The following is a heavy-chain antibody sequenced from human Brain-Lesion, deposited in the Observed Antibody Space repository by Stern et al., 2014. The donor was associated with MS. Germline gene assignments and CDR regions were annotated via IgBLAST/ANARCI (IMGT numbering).Heavy chain of an antibody. CDR3: ARFPASRPHVFDS. CDR2: SDHSGST. Sequence: DQLVESGPGLVKPSGTLSLTCAVSGGSISSSNWWSWVRQSPGKGLEWIGESDHSGSTIYNPSLKSRVTVSVDKSKNRFSLNLRFGTAADTAVYFCARFPASRPHVFDSWGQGTLVTVSS. D-gene: IGHD6-13*01. V-gene: IGHV4-4*02. J-gene: IGHJ4*02. CDR1: GGSISSSNW.